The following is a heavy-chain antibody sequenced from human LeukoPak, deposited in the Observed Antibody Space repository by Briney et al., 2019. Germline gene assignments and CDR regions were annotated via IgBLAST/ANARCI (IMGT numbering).Heavy chain of an antibody. Sequence: AGGSLRLSCAASGFTFSSYSMNWVRQAPGKGLEWVSSISSSSSYIYYADSVKGRFTISRDNAKNSLYLQMNSLRAEDTAVYYCASATTSIAVAGTDYWGQGTLVTVSS. J-gene: IGHJ4*02. CDR1: GFTFSSYS. CDR2: ISSSSSYI. CDR3: ASATTSIAVAGTDY. D-gene: IGHD6-19*01. V-gene: IGHV3-21*01.